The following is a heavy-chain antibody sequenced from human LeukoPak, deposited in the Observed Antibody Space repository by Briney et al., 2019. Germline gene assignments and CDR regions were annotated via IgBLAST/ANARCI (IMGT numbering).Heavy chain of an antibody. CDR3: ARHAVPNSSENWFDP. J-gene: IGHJ5*02. Sequence: RSSETLSLTCTVSGGSIRSSSYYWGRIRQPPGKGLEWIGSIYYSGSTYYNPSLKSRVTISVDTSKNQFSLKLSSVTAADTAVYYCARHAVPNSSENWFDPWGQGTLVTVSS. V-gene: IGHV4-39*01. D-gene: IGHD6-19*01. CDR1: GGSIRSSSYY. CDR2: IYYSGST.